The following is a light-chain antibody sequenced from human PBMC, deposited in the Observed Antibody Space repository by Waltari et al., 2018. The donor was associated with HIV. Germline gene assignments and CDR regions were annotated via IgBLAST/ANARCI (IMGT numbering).Light chain of an antibody. J-gene: IGLJ3*02. CDR2: DVT. CDR1: SSDIGGSNY. CDR3: CSFAGSYTLV. V-gene: IGLV2-11*01. Sequence: QSALTQPRSVSGSPGPSVTISCPGTSSDIGGSNYASWYQQHPGKAPKLMIYDVTQRPSRVPDRFSGSKSGNTASLTISGLQAEDEAAYYCCSFAGSYTLVFGGGTKLTVL.